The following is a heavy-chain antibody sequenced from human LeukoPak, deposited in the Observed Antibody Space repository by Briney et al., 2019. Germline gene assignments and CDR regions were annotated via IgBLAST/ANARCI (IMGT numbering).Heavy chain of an antibody. CDR3: ARDFFYYDSSGLGDY. J-gene: IGHJ4*02. V-gene: IGHV1-3*01. CDR1: GYTFTGYA. D-gene: IGHD3-22*01. Sequence: GASVKVSCKASGYTFTGYAIHWVRQAPGQGLEWMGWVNVGKDNTKYSQKFQGRVSITSDTSASTVYMELSSLTSEDTAVYFCARDFFYYDSSGLGDYWGQGTLVTVSS. CDR2: VNVGKDNT.